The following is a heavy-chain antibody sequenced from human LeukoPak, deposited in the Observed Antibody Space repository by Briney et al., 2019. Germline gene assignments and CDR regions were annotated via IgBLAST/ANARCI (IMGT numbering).Heavy chain of an antibody. CDR3: ARGLFDRRREAGMNY. CDR1: GGSFSGYY. D-gene: IGHD6-19*01. J-gene: IGHJ4*02. V-gene: IGHV4-34*01. Sequence: SETLSLTCAVYGGSFSGYYWSWIRQPPGKGLEWIGEINHSGSTNYNPSPKSRVTISVDTSKNQFSLKLSSVTAADTAVYYCARGLFDRRREAGMNYWGQGTLVTVSS. CDR2: INHSGST.